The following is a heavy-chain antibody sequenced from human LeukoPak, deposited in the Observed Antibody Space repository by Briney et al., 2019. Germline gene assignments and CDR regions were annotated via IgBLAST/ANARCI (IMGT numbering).Heavy chain of an antibody. V-gene: IGHV3-23*01. CDR3: AKKYSTGLDP. CDR1: GFTFTNYA. Sequence: GGSLRLSCAASGFTFTNYAMTWVRQAPGKGLEWVAATVGIGPDTYHADSVKGRFTISRDNSKNILYLQMNSLRVEDTAVYYCAKKYSTGLDPWGQGTLVTVSS. J-gene: IGHJ5*02. CDR2: TVGIGPDT. D-gene: IGHD1-26*01.